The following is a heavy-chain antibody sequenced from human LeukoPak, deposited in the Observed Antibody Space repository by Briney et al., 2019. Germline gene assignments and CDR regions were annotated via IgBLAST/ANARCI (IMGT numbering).Heavy chain of an antibody. Sequence: GGSLRLSCAASGFTFSSYSMNWVRQAPGKGLEWVSAISGSGGSTYYADSVKGRFTISRDNSKNTLYLQMNSLRAEDTAVYYCANQYYYDSSGYHDAFDIWGQGTMVTVSS. CDR1: GFTFSSYS. J-gene: IGHJ3*02. CDR3: ANQYYYDSSGYHDAFDI. V-gene: IGHV3-23*01. CDR2: ISGSGGST. D-gene: IGHD3-22*01.